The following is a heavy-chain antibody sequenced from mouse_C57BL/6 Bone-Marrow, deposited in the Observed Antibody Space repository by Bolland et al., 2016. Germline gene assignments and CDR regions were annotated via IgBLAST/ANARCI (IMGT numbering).Heavy chain of an antibody. Sequence: PGSGSTYYNEKFKGKATFTADTSSNTAYMQLSSLTTEDSAIYYCARRDYDGVYAMDYWGQG. V-gene: IGHV1-9*01. D-gene: IGHD2-4*01. J-gene: IGHJ4*01. CDR3: ARRDYDGVYAMDY. CDR2: PGSGST.